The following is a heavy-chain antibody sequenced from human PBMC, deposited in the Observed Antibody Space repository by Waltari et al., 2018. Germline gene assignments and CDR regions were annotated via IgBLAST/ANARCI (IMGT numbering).Heavy chain of an antibody. CDR2: IYTSGST. D-gene: IGHD3-22*01. V-gene: IGHV4-61*02. Sequence: QVQLQESGPGLVKPSQTLSLTCTVSGGSISSGSYYWSWIRQPAGKGLEWIGRIYTSGSTNYNPSLKSRVTISVDTSKNQFSLKLSSVTAADTAVYYCVRGGTMIVVVTDDAFDIWGQGTMVTVSS. CDR1: GGSISSGSYY. CDR3: VRGGTMIVVVTDDAFDI. J-gene: IGHJ3*02.